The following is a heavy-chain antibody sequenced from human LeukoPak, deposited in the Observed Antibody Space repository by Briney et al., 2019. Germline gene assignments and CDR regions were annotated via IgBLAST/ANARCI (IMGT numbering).Heavy chain of an antibody. J-gene: IGHJ5*02. Sequence: ASVKVSCKASGYTFTGYYMHWVRQAPGQGLEWMGWINPNSGGTNYAQKFQGRVTMTRDTSISTAYMELSRLRSDDTAVYYCASSGISYYYGSGSYFNPWGQGTLVTVSS. V-gene: IGHV1-2*02. CDR2: INPNSGGT. CDR3: ASSGISYYYGSGSYFNP. CDR1: GYTFTGYY. D-gene: IGHD3-10*01.